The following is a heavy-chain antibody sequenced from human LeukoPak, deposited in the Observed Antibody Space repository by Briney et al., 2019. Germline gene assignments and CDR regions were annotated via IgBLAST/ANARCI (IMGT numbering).Heavy chain of an antibody. Sequence: GGSLRLSCAASVFTFRDYYMSWIRQAPGKGLEWISYICDSGRTIYYADSVKGRFTISRDNAKNSVYLQMNNLGAEDTAVYYWSRDRLGDYDHSGYYDKWGQGTLVTVSS. J-gene: IGHJ4*02. V-gene: IGHV3-11*01. CDR3: SRDRLGDYDHSGYYDK. CDR1: VFTFRDYY. CDR2: ICDSGRTI. D-gene: IGHD3-22*01.